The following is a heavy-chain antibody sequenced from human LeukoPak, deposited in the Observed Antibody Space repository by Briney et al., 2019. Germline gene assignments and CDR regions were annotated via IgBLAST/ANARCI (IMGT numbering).Heavy chain of an antibody. D-gene: IGHD3-22*01. V-gene: IGHV3-33*01. CDR3: TTDLSELDSSGYYAKYFRH. CDR2: IWYDGSNK. CDR1: GFTFSSYG. J-gene: IGHJ1*01. Sequence: GGSLRLSCAASGFTFSSYGMHWVRQAPGEGLEWVAVIWYDGSNKYYADSVKGRFTISRDNSKNTLYLQMNSLKTEDTAVYYCTTDLSELDSSGYYAKYFRHWGQGTLVTVSS.